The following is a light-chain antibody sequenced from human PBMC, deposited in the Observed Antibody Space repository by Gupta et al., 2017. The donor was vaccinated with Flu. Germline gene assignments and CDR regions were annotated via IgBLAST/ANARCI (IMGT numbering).Light chain of an antibody. J-gene: IGLJ3*02. CDR1: SGNRRKA. V-gene: IGLV4-69*01. Sequence: VKINCTLSSGNRRKAIEWHQKQPEKGPRDVMMVNSDGSHNKGDGSPDRFSGSSSGAERDLTISSRQAEDEDDYYWQTWGTGIRVFGGGTKLTVL. CDR2: VNSDGSH. CDR3: QTWGTGIRV.